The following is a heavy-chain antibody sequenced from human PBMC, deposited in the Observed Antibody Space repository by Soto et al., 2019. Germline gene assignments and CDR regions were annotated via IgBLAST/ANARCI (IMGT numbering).Heavy chain of an antibody. J-gene: IGHJ4*02. CDR1: GGSISSGDYY. CDR3: ARVVIAAWDYFDY. CDR2: IYYSGST. V-gene: IGHV4-30-4*01. D-gene: IGHD6-13*01. Sequence: SETLSLTCTVSGGSISSGDYYWSWIRQPPGKGLEWIGYIYYSGSTYYNPSLKSRVTISVDTSKNQFSLKLSSVTAADTAVYYCARVVIAAWDYFDYWGQGXLVTVYS.